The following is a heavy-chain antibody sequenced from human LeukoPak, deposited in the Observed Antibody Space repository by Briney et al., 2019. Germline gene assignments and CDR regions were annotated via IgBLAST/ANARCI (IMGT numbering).Heavy chain of an antibody. V-gene: IGHV1-8*01. J-gene: IGHJ4*02. Sequence: RGASVKVSCKASGYTFTSYDINWVRQATGQGLEWMGWMNPNSGNTGYAQKFQGRVTMTRNTSISTAYMELSSLRSEDTAVYYCARAGSYYYDSSGYYLIDYWGQGTLVTVSS. CDR2: MNPNSGNT. CDR3: ARAGSYYYDSSGYYLIDY. D-gene: IGHD3-22*01. CDR1: GYTFTSYD.